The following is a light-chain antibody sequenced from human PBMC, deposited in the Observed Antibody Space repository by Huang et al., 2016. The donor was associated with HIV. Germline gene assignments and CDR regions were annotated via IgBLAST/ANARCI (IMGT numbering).Light chain of an antibody. CDR3: QHYGSSPFT. V-gene: IGKV3-20*01. Sequence: DIVLTQSPGTLSLSPGERATLSCRASQSVSRSYLGWYQQKPGQAPRLLIYGASSRASGIPDRFSGSGSGTDFTLTISRLEPEDFAVYYCQHYGSSPFTFGPGTKVDIK. CDR2: GAS. J-gene: IGKJ3*01. CDR1: QSVSRSY.